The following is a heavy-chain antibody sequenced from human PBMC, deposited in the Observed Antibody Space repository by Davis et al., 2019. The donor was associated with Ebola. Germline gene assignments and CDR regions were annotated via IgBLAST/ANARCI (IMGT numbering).Heavy chain of an antibody. J-gene: IGHJ6*02. Sequence: MPSETLSLTCTVSGGSISSSSYYWGWIRQPPGKGLEWIGSIYYSGSTNYNPSLKSRVTISVDTSKNQFSLKLSSVTAADTAVYYCARGVKRWGYYYYGMDVWGQGTTVTVSS. CDR1: GGSISSSSYY. CDR2: IYYSGST. V-gene: IGHV4-39*07. CDR3: ARGVKRWGYYYYGMDV. D-gene: IGHD4-23*01.